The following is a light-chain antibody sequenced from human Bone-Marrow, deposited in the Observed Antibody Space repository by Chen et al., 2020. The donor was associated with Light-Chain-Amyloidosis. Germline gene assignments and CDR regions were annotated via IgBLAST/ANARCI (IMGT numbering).Light chain of an antibody. Sequence: SYELTQPPSVSVSPGQTARITCSGDDLPTKYAYWYQQKPGQAPVLVIHRDTERPSGISPRFSGSSSWTTATLTISGVQAEDEADYHCQSADSSGTYEVICGGGTKLTVL. CDR2: RDT. V-gene: IGLV3-25*03. CDR1: DLPTKY. J-gene: IGLJ2*01. CDR3: QSADSSGTYEVI.